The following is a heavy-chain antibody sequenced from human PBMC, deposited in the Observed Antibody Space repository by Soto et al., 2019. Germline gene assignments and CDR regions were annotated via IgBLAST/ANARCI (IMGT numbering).Heavy chain of an antibody. D-gene: IGHD3-10*01. Sequence: QVQLQESGPGLVKPSQTLSLTCTVSGGSISSGGYYWSWIRQHPGKGLEWIGYIYYSGSTYYNPSLKSRVTISVDTSKNQFSLKLSSVTAADTAVYYCARGGDTMVRGVIGYYYYYGMDVWGQGTTVTVSS. J-gene: IGHJ6*02. CDR2: IYYSGST. CDR1: GGSISSGGYY. V-gene: IGHV4-31*03. CDR3: ARGGDTMVRGVIGYYYYYGMDV.